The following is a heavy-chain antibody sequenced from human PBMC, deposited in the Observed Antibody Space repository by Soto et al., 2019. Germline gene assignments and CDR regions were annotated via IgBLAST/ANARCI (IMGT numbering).Heavy chain of an antibody. CDR1: DYTFNNST. D-gene: IGHD2-8*01. V-gene: IGHV1-18*01. Sequence: GASVKVSCKGSDYTFNNSTVNWVRQAPGQGLEWMGWIDTYNADTNFAQKFQDRIILTTDRSTSTAYMELRSLRSEDTAVYYCARGWSYYYYYGMDVWGQGTTVTVSS. CDR3: ARGWSYYYYYGMDV. J-gene: IGHJ6*02. CDR2: IDTYNADT.